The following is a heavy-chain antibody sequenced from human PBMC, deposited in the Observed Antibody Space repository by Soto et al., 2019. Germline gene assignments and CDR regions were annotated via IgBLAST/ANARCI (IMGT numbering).Heavy chain of an antibody. J-gene: IGHJ2*01. CDR1: GGSISSSSYY. Sequence: SETLSLTCTVSGGSISSSSYYWSWIRQPPGKGLEWIGYIYYSGSTNYNPSLKSRVTISVDTSKNQFSLKLSSVTAADTAVYYCARGPYYYDSSGPWGYFDLWGRGTLVTVSS. CDR2: IYYSGST. D-gene: IGHD3-22*01. V-gene: IGHV4-61*05. CDR3: ARGPYYYDSSGPWGYFDL.